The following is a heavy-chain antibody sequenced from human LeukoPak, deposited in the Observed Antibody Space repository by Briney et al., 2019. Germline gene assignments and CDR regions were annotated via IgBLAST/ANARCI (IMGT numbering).Heavy chain of an antibody. D-gene: IGHD3-3*01. J-gene: IGHJ4*02. CDR3: ARYDFWSGYPPLGY. Sequence: EASVKVSCTASGYTFTSYGISWVRQAPGQGLEWMGWISAYNGNTNYAQKLQGRVTMTTDTSTSTAYMELRSLRSDDTAVYYCARYDFWSGYPPLGYWGQGTLVTVSS. V-gene: IGHV1-18*01. CDR2: ISAYNGNT. CDR1: GYTFTSYG.